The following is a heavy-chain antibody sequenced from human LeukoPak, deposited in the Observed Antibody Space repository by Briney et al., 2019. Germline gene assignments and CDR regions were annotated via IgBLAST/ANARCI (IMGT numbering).Heavy chain of an antibody. V-gene: IGHV3-23*01. J-gene: IGHJ4*02. D-gene: IGHD2-2*01. CDR3: AKGPRYFSNAGYYFDY. CDR2: ISGSGGST. CDR1: GFTFSDAW. Sequence: GGSLRLSCAASGFTFSDAWMSWVRQAPGKGLEWVSAISGSGGSTYYADSVKGRFTISRDNSKNTLYLQMNSLRAEDTAVYYCAKGPRYFSNAGYYFDYWGQGTLVTVSS.